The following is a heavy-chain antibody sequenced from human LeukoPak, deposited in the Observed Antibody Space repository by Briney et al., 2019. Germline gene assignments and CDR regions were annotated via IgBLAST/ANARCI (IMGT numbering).Heavy chain of an antibody. Sequence: PSETLSLTCAVSGGSISSGGYSWSWIRQPPGKGLEWIGYIYHSGSTYYNPSLKSRVTISVDRSKNQFSLKLSSVTAADTAVYYCAGTVDTAMVFDYWGQGTLVTVSS. CDR3: AGTVDTAMVFDY. V-gene: IGHV4-30-2*01. D-gene: IGHD5-18*01. CDR1: GGSISSGGYS. CDR2: IYHSGST. J-gene: IGHJ4*02.